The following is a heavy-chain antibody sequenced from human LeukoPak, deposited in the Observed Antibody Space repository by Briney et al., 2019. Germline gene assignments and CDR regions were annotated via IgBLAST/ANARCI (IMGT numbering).Heavy chain of an antibody. D-gene: IGHD3-16*02. CDR1: GFTFSSYA. CDR3: ARGVGNYDYVWGSYPPYFDY. CDR2: ISSSGSTI. Sequence: GGSLRLSCAASGFTFSSYAMNWVRQAPGKGLEWVSYISSSGSTIYYADSVKGRFTISRDNAKNSLYLQMNSLRAEDTAVYYCARGVGNYDYVWGSYPPYFDYWGQGTLVTVSS. J-gene: IGHJ4*02. V-gene: IGHV3-48*03.